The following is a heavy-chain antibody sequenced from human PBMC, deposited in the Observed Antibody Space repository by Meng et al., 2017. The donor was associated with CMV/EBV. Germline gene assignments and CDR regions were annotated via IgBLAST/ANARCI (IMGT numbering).Heavy chain of an antibody. D-gene: IGHD3-22*01. Sequence: GGSLRLSCAASGFTFDDYAMHWVRQAPGKGLEWVSGISWNSGSIGYADSVKGRFTISRDNAKNSLYLQMNSLRAEDTALYYCAREGRTYYYDSSGYYYVDNWFDPWGQGTLVTVSS. CDR3: AREGRTYYYDSSGYYYVDNWFDP. CDR2: ISWNSGSI. J-gene: IGHJ5*02. V-gene: IGHV3-9*01. CDR1: GFTFDDYA.